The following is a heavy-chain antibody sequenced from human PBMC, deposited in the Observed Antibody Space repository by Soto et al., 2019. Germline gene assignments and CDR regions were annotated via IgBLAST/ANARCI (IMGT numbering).Heavy chain of an antibody. CDR1: GFTFSDYY. Sequence: VQLVESGGGLVKPGGSLRLSCAASGFTFSDYYMSWIRQAPGKGLEWVSYISSSGSTIYYADSVKGRFTISRDNAKNSLYLQMNSLRAEDTAVYYCASLPYCSSTSCYAGYYYYYYMDVWGKGTTVTVSS. CDR2: ISSSGSTI. CDR3: ASLPYCSSTSCYAGYYYYYYMDV. D-gene: IGHD2-2*01. J-gene: IGHJ6*03. V-gene: IGHV3-11*01.